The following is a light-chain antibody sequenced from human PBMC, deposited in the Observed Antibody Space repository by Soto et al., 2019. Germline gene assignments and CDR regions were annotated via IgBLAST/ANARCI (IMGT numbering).Light chain of an antibody. CDR2: AAS. Sequence: ATQMTQSPSSLSASVGDRVTIACRASQGIRTELAWYQQKRGEAPKLLIYAASALQSGVPSRFSGSGSGTDFTLTISNLQPEDFATYYCLQYSDYPRTFGQGTKVEMK. CDR1: QGIRTE. J-gene: IGKJ1*01. V-gene: IGKV1-6*01. CDR3: LQYSDYPRT.